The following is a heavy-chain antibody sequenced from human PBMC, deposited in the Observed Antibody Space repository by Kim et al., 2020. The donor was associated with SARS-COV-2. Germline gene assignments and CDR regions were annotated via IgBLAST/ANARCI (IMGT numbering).Heavy chain of an antibody. CDR1: GGSISSSNW. V-gene: IGHV4-4*02. D-gene: IGHD3-22*01. Sequence: SETLSLTCAVSGGSISSSNWWSWVRQPPGKGLEWIGEIYHSGSNNYNPSLKSRVTISVDKSKNQFSLKLSSVTAADTAVYYCARDRYLVHDSSFHYGMDVWGEGTTVTVSS. J-gene: IGHJ6*04. CDR2: IYHSGSN. CDR3: ARDRYLVHDSSFHYGMDV.